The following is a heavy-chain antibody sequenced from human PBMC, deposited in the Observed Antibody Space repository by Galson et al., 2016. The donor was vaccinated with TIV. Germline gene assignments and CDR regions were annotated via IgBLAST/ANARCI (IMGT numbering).Heavy chain of an antibody. Sequence: SETLSLTCTVSGGSVSSSTYFWAWVRQPPGEGLEWIRTVYYDGTTYTNPSLESPVTLSVDSSKNQISLKLSSVTAADTAIYFCARHGPWSFYFDFWGQGTLVTVSS. J-gene: IGHJ4*02. CDR1: GGSVSSSTYF. V-gene: IGHV4-39*01. CDR2: VYYDGTT. CDR3: ARHGPWSFYFDF. D-gene: IGHD3-16*02.